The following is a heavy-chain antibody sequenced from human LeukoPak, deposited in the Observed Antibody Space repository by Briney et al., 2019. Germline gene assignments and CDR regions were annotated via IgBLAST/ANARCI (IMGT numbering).Heavy chain of an antibody. CDR2: ISAYNGNT. CDR3: ARVFPGYYDILTGPEVIDY. CDR1: GYTFTSYG. V-gene: IGHV1-18*01. J-gene: IGHJ4*02. D-gene: IGHD3-9*01. Sequence: ASVKVSCKASGYTFTSYGISWVRQAPGQGLEWMGWISAYNGNTNYAQKLQGRVTMTTDTSTSTAYMELRSLRSDDTAVYYCARVFPGYYDILTGPEVIDYWGQGTLVTVSS.